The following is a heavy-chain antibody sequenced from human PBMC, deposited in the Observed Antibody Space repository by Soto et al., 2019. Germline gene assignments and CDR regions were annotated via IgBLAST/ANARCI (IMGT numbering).Heavy chain of an antibody. CDR1: GFTFNSYS. Sequence: EVDLVESGGGLVKPGGSLRLSCAASGFTFNSYSVNWVRQAPGKGLEWVASISSGSVYIDFADSVRGRFTISRDDVTNSVSLQMDSLRVEDTGIYYCVKSRGRLLWLGEIYYFASWGQGTLVTVSS. V-gene: IGHV3-21*06. D-gene: IGHD3-10*01. J-gene: IGHJ4*02. CDR3: VKSRGRLLWLGEIYYFAS. CDR2: ISSGSVYI.